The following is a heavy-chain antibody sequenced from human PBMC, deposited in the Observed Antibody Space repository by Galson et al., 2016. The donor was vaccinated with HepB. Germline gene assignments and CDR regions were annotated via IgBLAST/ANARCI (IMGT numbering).Heavy chain of an antibody. CDR3: ARGRYYDFWSGYYTGIDY. J-gene: IGHJ4*02. Sequence: SPRLSCAASGFTFSMYAMHCVRQAPGKGLEWVAVIPYDGTNQYYADSVKSRFTISRDDSKNTVYLQMNSLRTEDTAVYYCARGRYYDFWSGYYTGIDYWGQGTLVTVSS. CDR2: IPYDGTNQ. CDR1: GFTFSMYA. D-gene: IGHD3-3*01. V-gene: IGHV3-30-3*01.